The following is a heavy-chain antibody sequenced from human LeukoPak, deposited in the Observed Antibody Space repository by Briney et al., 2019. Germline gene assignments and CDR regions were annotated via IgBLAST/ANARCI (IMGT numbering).Heavy chain of an antibody. J-gene: IGHJ4*02. V-gene: IGHV4-39*01. CDR3: ARHKMGTTSLYYFDY. CDR2: IYYSGTT. D-gene: IGHD1-26*01. Sequence: PSETLSLTCTVSGGSISSSSYYWGWIRQPPGKGLEWIGTIYYSGTTYYNPSLESRVIISVDTSKNQFSLKLNSVTAADTAVYYCARHKMGTTSLYYFDYWGQGTLVTVSS. CDR1: GGSISSSSYY.